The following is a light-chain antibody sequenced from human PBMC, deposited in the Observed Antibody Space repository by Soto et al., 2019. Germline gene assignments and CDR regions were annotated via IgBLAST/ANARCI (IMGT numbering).Light chain of an antibody. CDR1: ALPKQY. CDR3: QSADSSGTYYV. V-gene: IGLV3-25*02. J-gene: IGLJ1*01. CDR2: KGS. Sequence: SYELTQPPSVSVSPGQTARITCSGDALPKQYAYWYQQKPGQAPVLVIYKGSERPSGIPERFSGSSSGTTVTLTISGVQAEDEADYYCQSADSSGTYYVFGTGTKVTV.